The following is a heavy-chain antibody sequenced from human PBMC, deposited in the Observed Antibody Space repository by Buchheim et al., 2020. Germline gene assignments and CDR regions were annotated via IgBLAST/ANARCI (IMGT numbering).Heavy chain of an antibody. Sequence: QVQLVESGGGVVQPGRSLRLSCAASGFTFSSYAMHWVRQAPGKGLEWVAVISYDGSNKYYADSVKGRFTISRDNSKNPLYLQMNSLRAEDTAVYYCVRGLYSPYYGMDVWGQGTT. CDR1: GFTFSSYA. CDR2: ISYDGSNK. D-gene: IGHD2-8*01. V-gene: IGHV3-30*04. J-gene: IGHJ6*02. CDR3: VRGLYSPYYGMDV.